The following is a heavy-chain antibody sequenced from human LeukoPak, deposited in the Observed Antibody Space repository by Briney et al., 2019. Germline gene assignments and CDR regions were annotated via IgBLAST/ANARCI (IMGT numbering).Heavy chain of an antibody. Sequence: GGSLRLSCAASGFTFSSCAMNWVRQAPGKGLEWVSGISGSGSTIYYADSVKGRFTISRDNAKNSLYLQMNSLRAEDTAVYYCAELGITMIGGVWGKGTTVTISS. CDR2: ISGSGSTI. CDR1: GFTFSSCA. J-gene: IGHJ6*04. V-gene: IGHV3-48*03. D-gene: IGHD3-10*02. CDR3: AELGITMIGGV.